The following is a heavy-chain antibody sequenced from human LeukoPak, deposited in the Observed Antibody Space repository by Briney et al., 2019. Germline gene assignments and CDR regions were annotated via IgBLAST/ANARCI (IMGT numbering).Heavy chain of an antibody. CDR2: ISRSSTYT. V-gene: IGHV3-21*01. Sequence: GGSLRLSCAASGFTFSSYSMNWVRQAPGKGLEWVSSISRSSTYTYYADSVKGRFTISRDDAKNSLYLQMNSLRAEDTAVYYCARDLTSSSTAYLQHWGQGTLVTVSS. CDR3: ARDLTSSSTAYLQH. J-gene: IGHJ1*01. D-gene: IGHD6-6*01. CDR1: GFTFSSYS.